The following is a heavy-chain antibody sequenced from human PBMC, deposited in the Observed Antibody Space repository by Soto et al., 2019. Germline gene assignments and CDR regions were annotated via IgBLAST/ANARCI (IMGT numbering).Heavy chain of an antibody. CDR2: ISSNGGST. J-gene: IGHJ5*02. CDR1: GFTFSSYA. Sequence: GGSLRLSCAASGFTFSSYAMHWVRQAPGKGLEYVSAISSNGGSTYYADSVKGRFTISRDNSKNTLYLQMGSLRAEDMAVYYCARGDYDILTGYSTFDPWGQGTLVTVSS. D-gene: IGHD3-9*01. CDR3: ARGDYDILTGYSTFDP. V-gene: IGHV3-64*02.